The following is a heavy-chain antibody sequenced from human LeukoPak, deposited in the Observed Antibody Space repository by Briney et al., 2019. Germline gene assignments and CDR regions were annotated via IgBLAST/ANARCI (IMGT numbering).Heavy chain of an antibody. CDR2: IYYSGST. CDR3: ARDWLVGATTFDY. CDR1: GGTITSSSYY. Sequence: SETLSLTCTVSGGTITSSSYYWGWIRQPPGKRLEWIGSIYYSGSTYYNPSLKSRVTISVDTSKNQFSLKLSSVTAADTAVYYCARDWLVGATTFDYWGQGTLVTVSS. V-gene: IGHV4-39*07. D-gene: IGHD1-26*01. J-gene: IGHJ4*02.